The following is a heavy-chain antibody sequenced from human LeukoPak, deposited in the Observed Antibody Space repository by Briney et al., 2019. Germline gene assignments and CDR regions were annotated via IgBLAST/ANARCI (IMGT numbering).Heavy chain of an antibody. Sequence: SETLSLTCTVSGGSISGYYWSWIRQPPGKGLEWIGYIYYRGSTNYNPSLKSRVTISVDTSKNQFSLKLSSVTAADTAVYYCARRAGDGNAFYEYWGQGTLVTVSS. CDR1: GGSISGYY. J-gene: IGHJ4*02. CDR3: ARRAGDGNAFYEY. D-gene: IGHD3/OR15-3a*01. V-gene: IGHV4-59*01. CDR2: IYYRGST.